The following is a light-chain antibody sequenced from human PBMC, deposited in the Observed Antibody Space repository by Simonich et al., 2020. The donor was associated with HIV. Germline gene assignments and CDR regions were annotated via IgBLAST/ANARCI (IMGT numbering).Light chain of an antibody. Sequence: EIVMTQSPATLSVSPGERATLSCRASQSVSSDLAWYQQKPGQAPRLLIYGASTRATGIPARFSGSWSGTEFTLTINSMQSEDFAVYYCQQYNNWPLFFGQGAKLEIK. CDR3: QQYNNWPLF. V-gene: IGKV3-15*01. CDR1: QSVSSD. CDR2: GAS. J-gene: IGKJ2*01.